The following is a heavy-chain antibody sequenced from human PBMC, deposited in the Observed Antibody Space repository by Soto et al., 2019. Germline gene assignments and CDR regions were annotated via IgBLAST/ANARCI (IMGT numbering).Heavy chain of an antibody. CDR2: ISGSSSST. V-gene: IGHV3-48*02. J-gene: IGHJ4*02. D-gene: IGHD3-10*01. CDR3: VREAGSGSYSQY. CDR1: GFTFSTYA. Sequence: EVQLVESGGGLVQPGGSLRLSCAASGFTFSTYAMNWVRQAPGKGLEWLSYISGSSSSTYYADSVKGRFSTSRDNAKNSLFLKINSLRDEATAVYYCVREAGSGSYSQYWGQGTLVTVSS.